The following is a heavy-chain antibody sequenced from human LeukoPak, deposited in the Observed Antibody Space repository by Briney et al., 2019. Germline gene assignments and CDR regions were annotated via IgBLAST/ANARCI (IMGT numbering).Heavy chain of an antibody. CDR3: ARDPVPSPGYSYGQFDP. D-gene: IGHD5-18*01. CDR2: IIPIFGTA. V-gene: IGHV1-69*13. CDR1: GGTFSSYA. J-gene: IGHJ5*02. Sequence: GASVKVSCKASGGTFSSYAISWVRQAPGQGLEWMGGIIPIFGTANYAQKFQGRVTITADESTSTAYMELSSLRSEDTAVYYCARDPVPSPGYSYGQFDPWGQGTLVTVSS.